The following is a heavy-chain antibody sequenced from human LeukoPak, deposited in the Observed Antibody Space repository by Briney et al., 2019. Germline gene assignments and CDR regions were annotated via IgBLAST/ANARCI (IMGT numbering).Heavy chain of an antibody. CDR2: ISSSSSYI. CDR3: ARDRGDGYTADAFDI. V-gene: IGHV3-21*01. CDR1: GFTVSSNY. D-gene: IGHD5-24*01. Sequence: KPGGSLRLSCAASGFTVSSNYMSWVRQAPGKGLEWVSSISSSSSYIYYADSVKGRFTISRDNAKNSLYLQMNSLRAEDTAVYYCARDRGDGYTADAFDIWGQGTMVTVSS. J-gene: IGHJ3*02.